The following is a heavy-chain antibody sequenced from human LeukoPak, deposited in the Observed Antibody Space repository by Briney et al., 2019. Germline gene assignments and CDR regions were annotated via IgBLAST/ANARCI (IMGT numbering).Heavy chain of an antibody. CDR1: GCTFSSYA. Sequence: ASVKVSCKASGCTFSSYAISWVRQAPGPGLEWMGGIIPIFGTANYAQKFQGRVTIAADESTSTAYMELSSLRAEDTAVYYCARTYDILSAGLDYWGQRPLVTVSS. V-gene: IGHV1-69*01. CDR2: IIPIFGTA. D-gene: IGHD3-9*01. J-gene: IGHJ4*02. CDR3: ARTYDILSAGLDY.